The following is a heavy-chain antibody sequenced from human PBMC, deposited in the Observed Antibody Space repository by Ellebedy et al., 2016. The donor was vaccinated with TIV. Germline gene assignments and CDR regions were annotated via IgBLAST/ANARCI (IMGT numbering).Heavy chain of an antibody. J-gene: IGHJ3*02. V-gene: IGHV3-11*01. D-gene: IGHD2-15*01. CDR2: ISSSGSNI. Sequence: GESLKISCAASGFTFSDYYMSWIRQAPGKGLERVSYISSSGSNIYFADAVNGRFTISRDHAKNSLYLKMNSLRAEDTAVYYCARYCSGGSCYSHAFDIWGQGTMVTVSS. CDR1: GFTFSDYY. CDR3: ARYCSGGSCYSHAFDI.